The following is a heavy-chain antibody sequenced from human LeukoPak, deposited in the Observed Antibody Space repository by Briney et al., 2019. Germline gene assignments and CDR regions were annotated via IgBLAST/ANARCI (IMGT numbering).Heavy chain of an antibody. CDR2: ISGSGGST. V-gene: IGHV3-23*01. CDR3: ARSGLSRFGF. D-gene: IGHD2/OR15-2a*01. Sequence: GGTLRLSCAASGFTFSSYGMSWIRQAPGKGLEWVSAISGSGGSTYYADSVKGRFTISRDNSRNTLYLQMNSLRAEDTAVYYCARSGLSRFGFWGQGTLVTVSS. J-gene: IGHJ4*02. CDR1: GFTFSSYG.